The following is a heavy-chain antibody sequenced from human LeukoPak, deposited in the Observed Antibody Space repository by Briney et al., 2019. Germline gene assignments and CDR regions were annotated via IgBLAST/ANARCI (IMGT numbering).Heavy chain of an antibody. CDR1: GGSISSSSYY. J-gene: IGHJ4*02. CDR3: ARDTTLNRFLEWPLGY. Sequence: SETLSLTCTVSGGSISSSSYYWGWIRQPPGKGLEWIGSIYYSGSTYYNPSLESRVTISVDTSKNQFSLKLSSVTAADTAVYYCARDTTLNRFLEWPLGYWGQGTLVTVSS. D-gene: IGHD3-3*01. CDR2: IYYSGST. V-gene: IGHV4-39*07.